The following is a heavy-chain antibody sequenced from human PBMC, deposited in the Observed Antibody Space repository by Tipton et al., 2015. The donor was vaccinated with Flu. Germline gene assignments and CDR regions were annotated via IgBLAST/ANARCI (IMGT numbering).Heavy chain of an antibody. D-gene: IGHD3-3*01. Sequence: SLRLSCAASGFTVTSSYMSWVRQAPGKGLEWVSGITWNSGNIGYADSVRGRFTISRDNAKNSVYLQMNSLRAEDTALYYCAKAPIDYDFWSSAYFLGHWGQGTLVTVSS. V-gene: IGHV3-9*01. J-gene: IGHJ4*02. CDR3: AKAPIDYDFWSSAYFLGH. CDR2: ITWNSGNI. CDR1: GFTVTSSY.